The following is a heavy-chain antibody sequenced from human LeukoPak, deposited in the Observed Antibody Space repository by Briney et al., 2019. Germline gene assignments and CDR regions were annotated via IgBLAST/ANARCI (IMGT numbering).Heavy chain of an antibody. CDR1: GFTFSSYS. CDR3: ARDSISGYYYDSSGYYQDAFDI. Sequence: PGGSLRLSCAASGFTFSSYSMNWVRQAPGKGLEWVSSISSSSSYIYYADSVKGRFTIPRDNAKNSLYLQMSSLRAEDTAVYYCARDSISGYYYDSSGYYQDAFDIWGQGTMVTVSS. V-gene: IGHV3-21*01. CDR2: ISSSSSYI. D-gene: IGHD3-22*01. J-gene: IGHJ3*02.